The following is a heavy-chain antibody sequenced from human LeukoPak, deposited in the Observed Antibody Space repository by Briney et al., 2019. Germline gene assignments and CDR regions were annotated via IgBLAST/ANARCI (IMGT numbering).Heavy chain of an antibody. D-gene: IGHD3-10*01. CDR1: GGSISSGSYY. J-gene: IGHJ6*02. V-gene: IGHV4-61*02. CDR3: ARDLLWFGELENYYYGMDV. Sequence: SQTLSLTCTVSGGSISSGSYYWSWIRQPAGKGLEWIGRIYTSGSTHYNPSLKSRVTISVDTSKNQFSLKLSSVTAADTAVYYCARDLLWFGELENYYYGMDVWGQGTTVTVSS. CDR2: IYTSGST.